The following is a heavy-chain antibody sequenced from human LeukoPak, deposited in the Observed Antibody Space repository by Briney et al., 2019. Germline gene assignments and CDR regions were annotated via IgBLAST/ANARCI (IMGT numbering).Heavy chain of an antibody. Sequence: GGSLRLSCAASGFSFDEHAMHWVRQAPGKGLEWVSVIYSGGSTYYADSVKGRFTISRDNSKNTLYLQMNSLRAEDTAVYYCARVLGYDILTGYPDYWGQGTLVTVSS. D-gene: IGHD3-9*01. V-gene: IGHV3-66*01. CDR1: GFSFDEHA. CDR2: IYSGGST. J-gene: IGHJ4*02. CDR3: ARVLGYDILTGYPDY.